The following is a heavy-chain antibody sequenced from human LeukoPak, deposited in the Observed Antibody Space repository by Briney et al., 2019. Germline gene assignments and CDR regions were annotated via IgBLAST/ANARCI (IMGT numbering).Heavy chain of an antibody. CDR2: INPSGDTT. CDR3: ARSPLLYYCSGGSCYSIDY. Sequence: ASVKVSCKASGYTFTSYYIHWVRQAPGQGLEWMGIINPSGDTTSYTQKFQGRVTMSRDTSTSTVYMELSRLRSDDTAVYYCARSPLLYYCSGGSCYSIDYWGQGTLVTVSS. D-gene: IGHD2-15*01. V-gene: IGHV1-46*01. CDR1: GYTFTSYY. J-gene: IGHJ4*02.